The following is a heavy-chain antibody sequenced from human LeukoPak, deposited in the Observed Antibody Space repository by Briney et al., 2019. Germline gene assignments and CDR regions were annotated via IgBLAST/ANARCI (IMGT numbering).Heavy chain of an antibody. D-gene: IGHD2/OR15-2a*01. CDR1: GSTVSSNY. V-gene: IGHV3-53*04. CDR3: ARGVGAVSNIDY. Sequence: GGSLRLSCAASGSTVSSNYMSWVRQAPGKGLEWVSIIYSGGSTYYADSVKGRFTISRHNSKNTLYLQMNSLRAEDTAVYYCARGVGAVSNIDYWGQGTLVTVSS. J-gene: IGHJ4*02. CDR2: IYSGGST.